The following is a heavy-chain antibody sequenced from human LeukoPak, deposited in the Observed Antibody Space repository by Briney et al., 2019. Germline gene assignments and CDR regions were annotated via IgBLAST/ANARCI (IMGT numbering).Heavy chain of an antibody. V-gene: IGHV3-30-3*01. Sequence: GWSLTLPCAPPGFTFSNYSMHGVRQAPPRGVKCVAVISYDGSNKYYADSVKGRFTISRDNSKITLYLQMNTLRAEATAVYYCAKDARHFDWLSGDYWGQGTLVTVSS. CDR2: ISYDGSNK. CDR1: GFTFSNYS. CDR3: AKDARHFDWLSGDY. D-gene: IGHD3-9*01. J-gene: IGHJ4*02.